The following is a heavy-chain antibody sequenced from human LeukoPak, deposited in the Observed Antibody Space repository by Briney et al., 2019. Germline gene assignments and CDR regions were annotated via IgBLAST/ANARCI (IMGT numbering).Heavy chain of an antibody. J-gene: IGHJ5*02. CDR2: IKEDGSEK. CDR1: GFTFNNYW. Sequence: GGSLRLSCAASGFTFNNYWMSWVRQAPGKGLEWVANIKEDGSEKYYVDSVKGRFTISRDNAKNSLYLQMNSLRAEDTALYYCAKTPPYVNWFDPWGQGTLVTVSS. V-gene: IGHV3-7*01. D-gene: IGHD2-8*01. CDR3: AKTPPYVNWFDP.